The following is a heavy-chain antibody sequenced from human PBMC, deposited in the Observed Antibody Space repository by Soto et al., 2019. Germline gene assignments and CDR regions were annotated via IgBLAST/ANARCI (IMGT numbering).Heavy chain of an antibody. CDR2: IYHSGST. D-gene: IGHD2-2*01. CDR3: ARVPDR. J-gene: IGHJ5*02. V-gene: IGHV4-30-2*01. CDR1: GGSISSGGYS. Sequence: SETLSLTCGVSGGSISSGGYSWSWIRQPPGKGLEWIGYIYHSGSTYYNPSLKSRVTISVDRSKNQFSLKLSSVTAADTAAYYCARVPDRWGQGTLVTVSS.